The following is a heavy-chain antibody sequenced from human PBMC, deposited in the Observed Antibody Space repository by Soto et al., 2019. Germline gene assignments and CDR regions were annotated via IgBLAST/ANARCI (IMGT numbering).Heavy chain of an antibody. CDR2: IYYSGST. Sequence: SETLSLTCTVSGGSISTYYWSWIRQPPGKGLEWIGNIYYSGSTKYNPSLKSRVTISLHTSKNQFSLKVNSATAADTAVYYCARDGGTYGQDVWGQGTTVTVSS. CDR1: GGSISTYY. V-gene: IGHV4-59*01. CDR3: ARDGGTYGQDV. J-gene: IGHJ6*02. D-gene: IGHD1-1*01.